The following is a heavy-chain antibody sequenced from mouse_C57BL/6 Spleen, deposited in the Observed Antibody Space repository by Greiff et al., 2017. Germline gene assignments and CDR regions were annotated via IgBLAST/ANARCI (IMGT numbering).Heavy chain of an antibody. CDR2: IYPSDSET. V-gene: IGHV1-61*01. CDR3: ARENYYGSSYGEGAMDY. Sequence: VQLQQPGAELVRPGSSVKLSCKASGYTFTSYWMDWVKQRPGQGLEWIGNIYPSDSETHYNQKFKDKATLTVDKSSSTAYMQLSSLTSEDSAVYYGARENYYGSSYGEGAMDYWGQGTSVTVSS. CDR1: GYTFTSYW. D-gene: IGHD1-1*01. J-gene: IGHJ4*01.